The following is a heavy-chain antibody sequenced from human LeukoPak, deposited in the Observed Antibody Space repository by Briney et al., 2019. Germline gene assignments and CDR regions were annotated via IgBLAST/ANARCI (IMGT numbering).Heavy chain of an antibody. D-gene: IGHD2-2*01. CDR1: GFTFSSYE. CDR2: ISSCGSTI. CDR3: ARELAGVVVVPAAMNLGY. V-gene: IGHV3-48*03. J-gene: IGHJ4*02. Sequence: GGSLRLSCAASGFTFSSYEMNWVRQAPGKGLEWVSYISSCGSTIYYADSVKGRFTISRDNAKNSLYLQMNSLRAEDTAVYYCARELAGVVVVPAAMNLGYWGQGTLVTVSS.